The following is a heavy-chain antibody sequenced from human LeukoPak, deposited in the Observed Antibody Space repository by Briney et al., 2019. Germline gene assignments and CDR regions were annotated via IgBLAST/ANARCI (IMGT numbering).Heavy chain of an antibody. CDR1: GGSFSGYY. CDR2: INHSGST. CDR3: ARGLGLGRWYETSNWFDP. V-gene: IGHV4-34*01. Sequence: SETLSLTCAVYGGSFSGYYWSWIRQPPGEGLEWIGEINHSGSTNYNPSLKSRVTISVDTSKNQFSLKLSSVTAADTAVYYCARGLGLGRWYETSNWFDPWGQGTLVTVSS. J-gene: IGHJ5*02. D-gene: IGHD4-23*01.